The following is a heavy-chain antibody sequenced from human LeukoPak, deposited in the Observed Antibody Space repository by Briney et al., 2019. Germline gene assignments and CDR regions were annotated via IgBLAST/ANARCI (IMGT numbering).Heavy chain of an antibody. CDR3: ASLSADSSSSRGFDY. CDR2: IYTSGST. J-gene: IGHJ4*02. V-gene: IGHV4-4*07. Sequence: SETLSLTCTVSGASITSYYWTWIRQPAGKGLEWIGGIYTSGSTNYNPSHTSRVTMSVDTSKNQFSMRLSSVTAADTAVYYGASLSADSSSSRGFDYWGQGTLVTVSS. D-gene: IGHD2-2*01. CDR1: GASITSYY.